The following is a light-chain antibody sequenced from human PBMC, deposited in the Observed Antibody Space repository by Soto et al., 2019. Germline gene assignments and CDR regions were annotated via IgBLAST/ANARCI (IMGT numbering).Light chain of an antibody. CDR3: QQGTDWPPGT. J-gene: IGKJ1*01. Sequence: EIVMTQSPATLSVSPGERATLSCRASESVSSNLAWYQQKPGQAPRLLMYGASTRATGTPDRFSGSGSGTEFTLTISSLEPEDFALYYCQQGTDWPPGTFGQGTKVDIK. CDR1: ESVSSN. CDR2: GAS. V-gene: IGKV3-15*01.